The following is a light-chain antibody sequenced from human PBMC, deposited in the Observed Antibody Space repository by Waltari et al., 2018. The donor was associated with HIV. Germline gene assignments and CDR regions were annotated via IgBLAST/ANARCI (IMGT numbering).Light chain of an antibody. CDR2: GAS. Sequence: EVLMTQSPATLSGSPGERVTLSCRASQSVSSKLAWYKQKPGQAPRLLMYGASTRATGIPARFSGSGSGTEFTLTISSLQSEDFVVYYCQQYNNWPLTFGGGTKVEIK. J-gene: IGKJ4*01. CDR1: QSVSSK. V-gene: IGKV3-15*01. CDR3: QQYNNWPLT.